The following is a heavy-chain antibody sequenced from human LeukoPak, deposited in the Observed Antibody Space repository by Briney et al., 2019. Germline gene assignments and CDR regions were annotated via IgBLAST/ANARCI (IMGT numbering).Heavy chain of an antibody. J-gene: IGHJ4*01. V-gene: IGHV3-48*01. Sequence: GGSLRLSCAASGFTFSSYRMTWVRQAPGKGLEWLSYITGSNTTIYYADSVKGRFLISRDNAKNSLYLQMNSLRAEDTAVYYCARVLAGATYFDYWGQGTLVTVSS. D-gene: IGHD1-26*01. CDR1: GFTFSSYR. CDR3: ARVLAGATYFDY. CDR2: ITGSNTTI.